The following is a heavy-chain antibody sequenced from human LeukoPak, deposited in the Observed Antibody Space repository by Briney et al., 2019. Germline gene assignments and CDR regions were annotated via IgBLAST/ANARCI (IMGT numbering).Heavy chain of an antibody. Sequence: PGGSLRLSCVASGFTFSSYWMHWVRQAPGKGLVWVSRINSDGSSTSYADSVKGRFTISRDNAKNTLYLQMNSLRAEDTAVYYCARDAVLRFLEWPSGGFDYWGQGTLVTVSS. V-gene: IGHV3-74*01. CDR2: INSDGSST. J-gene: IGHJ4*02. D-gene: IGHD3-3*01. CDR1: GFTFSSYW. CDR3: ARDAVLRFLEWPSGGFDY.